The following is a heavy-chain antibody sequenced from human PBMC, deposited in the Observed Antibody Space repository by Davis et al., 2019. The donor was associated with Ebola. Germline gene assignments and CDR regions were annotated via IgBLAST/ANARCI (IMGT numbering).Heavy chain of an antibody. Sequence: HSQTLSLTCAISGDSVSSAGWNWIRQSPSRGLERLGRTYYKSKWHNDYAVSVKSRITVNPDTSKNQFSLQLESVTPEDTAGYFCARGWLRTGVDDWGKGTTVIVSS. J-gene: IGHJ6*04. D-gene: IGHD5-12*01. CDR3: ARGWLRTGVDD. CDR1: GDSVSSAG. CDR2: TYYKSKWHN. V-gene: IGHV6-1*01.